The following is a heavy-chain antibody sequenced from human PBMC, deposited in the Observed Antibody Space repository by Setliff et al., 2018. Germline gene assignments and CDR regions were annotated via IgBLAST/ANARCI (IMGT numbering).Heavy chain of an antibody. CDR1: GFTFSDNG. D-gene: IGHD6-6*01. V-gene: IGHV3-21*06. Sequence: PGGSLRLSCEASGFTFSDNGMAWVRQSPGMGLEWVASISSSSTKIFYAETVRGRFNISRDNAKNSLFLQMNSLKAEDTAVYYCARGRNVAARLFDSWGRGNLVTVSS. CDR2: ISSSSTKI. J-gene: IGHJ4*02. CDR3: ARGRNVAARLFDS.